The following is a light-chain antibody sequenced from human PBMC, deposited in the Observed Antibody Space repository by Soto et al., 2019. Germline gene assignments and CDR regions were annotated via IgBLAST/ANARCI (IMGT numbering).Light chain of an antibody. CDR2: YVD. CDR3: CSYADGSIYF. J-gene: IGLJ1*01. V-gene: IGLV2-14*03. Sequence: QSVLTQPASVSGSPGQSITISCTGTSRDVGAYDYVSWYLQYPDKAPQLLIYYVDHRPSGVSSRFSGSKSGSTASPTISGLQAEDEGDYYCCSYADGSIYFFGTGTKVTVL. CDR1: SRDVGAYDY.